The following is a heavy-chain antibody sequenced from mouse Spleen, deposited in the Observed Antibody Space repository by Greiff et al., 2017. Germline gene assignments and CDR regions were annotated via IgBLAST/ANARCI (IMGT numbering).Heavy chain of an antibody. CDR3: TRAPYYRLYFDY. D-gene: IGHD2-14*01. V-gene: IGHV5-9-1*02. CDR2: ISSGGDYI. CDR1: GFTFSSYA. Sequence: EVKVVESGEGLVKPGGSLKLSCAASGFTFSSYAMSWVRQTPEKRLEWVAYISSGGDYIYYADTVKGRFTISRDNARNTLYLQMSSLKSEDTAMYYCTRAPYYRLYFDYWGQGTTLTVSS. J-gene: IGHJ2*01.